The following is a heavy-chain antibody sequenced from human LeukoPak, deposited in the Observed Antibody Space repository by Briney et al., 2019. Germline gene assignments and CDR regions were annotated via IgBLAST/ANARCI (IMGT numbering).Heavy chain of an antibody. V-gene: IGHV3-30-3*01. J-gene: IGHJ4*02. CDR1: GFTFSSYA. D-gene: IGHD4-11*01. CDR3: ARLTTRYFDY. Sequence: PGGSLRLSCAASGFTFSSYAMHWVRQAPGKGLEWVAVISYDGSNKYYADSVKGRFTISRDNSKNTLFLQMNSLRAEDTAVYFCARLTTRYFDYWGQGTLVTVSS. CDR2: ISYDGSNK.